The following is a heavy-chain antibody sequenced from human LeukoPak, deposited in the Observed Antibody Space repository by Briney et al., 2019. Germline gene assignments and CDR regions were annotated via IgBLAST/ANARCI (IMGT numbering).Heavy chain of an antibody. Sequence: GGSLRLSCAASGFTFSSYAMHWVRQAPGKGLEWVAVISYDGSNKYYADSVKGRFTISRDNSKNTLYLQMNSLRAEDTAVYYCARNIAAAAPGYFDLWGRGTLSLSPQ. CDR2: ISYDGSNK. CDR3: ARNIAAAAPGYFDL. J-gene: IGHJ2*01. CDR1: GFTFSSYA. D-gene: IGHD6-13*01. V-gene: IGHV3-30-3*01.